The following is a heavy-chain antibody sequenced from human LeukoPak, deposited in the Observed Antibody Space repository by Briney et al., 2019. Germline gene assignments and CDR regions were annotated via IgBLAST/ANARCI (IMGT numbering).Heavy chain of an antibody. D-gene: IGHD1-20*01. CDR1: GGSINSGRYY. CDR3: ARDPRGDITGTTFDR. J-gene: IGHJ4*02. CDR2: ISYEGKT. Sequence: PSQTLSLTCTVSGGSINSGRYYWTWIRQHPGKGLEWIGYISYEGKTNYNSSLKSRITISGDTSGSQFSLRLTSVTAADTAVYYCARDPRGDITGTTFDRWGQGKLVTVSS. V-gene: IGHV4-31*03.